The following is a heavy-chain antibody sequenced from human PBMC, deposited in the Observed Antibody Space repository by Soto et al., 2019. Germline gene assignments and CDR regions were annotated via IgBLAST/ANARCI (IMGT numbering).Heavy chain of an antibody. V-gene: IGHV4-59*01. Sequence: SETLSLTCTVSGGSISSYYWSWIRQPPGKGLEWIGYIYYSGSTNYNPSLKSRVTISVDTSKNQFSLKLSSVTAADTAVYYCARDQAYCGGDCYSYFDYWGQGTLVTVSS. D-gene: IGHD2-21*02. CDR1: GGSISSYY. J-gene: IGHJ4*02. CDR2: IYYSGST. CDR3: ARDQAYCGGDCYSYFDY.